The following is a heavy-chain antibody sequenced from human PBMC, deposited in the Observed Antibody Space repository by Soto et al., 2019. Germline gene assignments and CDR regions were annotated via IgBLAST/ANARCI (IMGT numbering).Heavy chain of an antibody. D-gene: IGHD3-10*01. CDR3: AKYYYGSGRFHYYGMDV. CDR1: GFTFSSYA. J-gene: IGHJ6*02. V-gene: IGHV3-23*01. Sequence: LRLSCAASGFTFSSYAMSWVRQAPGKGLEWVSAISGSGASTYYADSVKGRFTISRDNSKNTLYLQMNSLRAEDTAVYYCAKYYYGSGRFHYYGMDVWGQGTTVTVSS. CDR2: ISGSGAST.